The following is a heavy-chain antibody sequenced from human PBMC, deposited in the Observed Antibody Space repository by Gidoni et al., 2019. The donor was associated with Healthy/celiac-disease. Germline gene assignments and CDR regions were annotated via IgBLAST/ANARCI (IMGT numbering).Heavy chain of an antibody. CDR1: CGSISGGSYY. CDR2: IYTSGST. V-gene: IGHV4-61*02. Sequence: QVQLQESGPGLVKPSQNLSLTCTVSCGSISGGSYYWSWIMQPAGKGLEWIGCIYTSGSTNYIPSLKSRVTISVDKSKNQFSLKLSSVTAADTAVYYCARDQGVAAYYYDNPDAFDIWGQGTMVTVSS. J-gene: IGHJ3*02. D-gene: IGHD3-22*01. CDR3: ARDQGVAAYYYDNPDAFDI.